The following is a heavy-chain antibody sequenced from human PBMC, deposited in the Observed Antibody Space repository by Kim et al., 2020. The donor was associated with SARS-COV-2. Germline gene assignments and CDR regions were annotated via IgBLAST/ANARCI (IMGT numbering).Heavy chain of an antibody. J-gene: IGHJ6*02. CDR3: ARKRVTMVRGVISYGMDV. Sequence: QGRVTITRDTSASTAYMELSSLRSEDTALYYCARKRVTMVRGVISYGMDVWGQGTTVTVSS. V-gene: IGHV1-3*01. D-gene: IGHD3-10*01.